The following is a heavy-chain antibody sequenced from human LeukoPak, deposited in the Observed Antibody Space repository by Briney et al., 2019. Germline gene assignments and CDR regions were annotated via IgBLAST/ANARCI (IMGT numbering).Heavy chain of an antibody. Sequence: SETLSLTCTVSGGSISSYYWSWIRPPAGKGLEWIGYIHYSGSTNYNPSLKSRVTISVDTSKNQFSLKLSSVTAADTAVYYCARAFRPYSSSWYDGAGAFDIWGQGTMVTVSS. CDR1: GGSISSYY. CDR3: ARAFRPYSSSWYDGAGAFDI. D-gene: IGHD6-13*01. V-gene: IGHV4-59*01. J-gene: IGHJ3*02. CDR2: IHYSGST.